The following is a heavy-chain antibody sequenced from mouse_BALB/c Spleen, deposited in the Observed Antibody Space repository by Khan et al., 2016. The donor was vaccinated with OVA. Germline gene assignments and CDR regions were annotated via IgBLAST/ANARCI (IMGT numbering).Heavy chain of an antibody. CDR2: IDPSTGYP. Sequence: VQLQQSGAELTKPGASVKMSCKASGYTFTTYWMHWVKQRPGQGLEWIGYIDPSTGYPNYNHNFKGRATLTLDTSSSTAYMQLSSLTSEDSAVYYGARRGLYGIGAYWGQGTLVTVSA. J-gene: IGHJ3*01. D-gene: IGHD2-1*01. V-gene: IGHV1-7*01. CDR3: ARRGLYGIGAY. CDR1: GYTFTTYW.